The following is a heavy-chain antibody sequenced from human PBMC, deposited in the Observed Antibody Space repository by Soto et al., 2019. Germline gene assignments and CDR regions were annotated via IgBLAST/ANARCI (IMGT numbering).Heavy chain of an antibody. J-gene: IGHJ4*02. V-gene: IGHV1-18*01. CDR1: GYTFTSYG. D-gene: IGHD3-10*01. CDR3: ARDRAEGDDYYYASPLDY. CDR2: ISAYNGNT. Sequence: ASVKVSCKASGYTFTSYGISWVRQAPGQGLEWMGWISAYNGNTNYAQKLQGRVTMTTDTSTSTAYMELRSLRSDDTAVYYCARDRAEGDDYYYASPLDYWGQGTLVTVSS.